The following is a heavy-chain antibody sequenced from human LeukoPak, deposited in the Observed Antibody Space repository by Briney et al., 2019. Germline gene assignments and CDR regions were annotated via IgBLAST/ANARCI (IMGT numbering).Heavy chain of an antibody. J-gene: IGHJ4*02. V-gene: IGHV4-38-2*01. Sequence: PSETLSLTCAVSGYSISSGYYWGWIRQPPGKGLEWIGSIYHSGSTYYNPSLKSRVTISVDPSKNQFSLKLSSVTAADTAVYYCARQNSYYDFWSGYYWRAIGDVGGRYYFDYWGQGTLVTVSS. CDR2: IYHSGST. CDR3: ARQNSYYDFWSGYYWRAIGDVGGRYYFDY. D-gene: IGHD3-3*01. CDR1: GYSISSGYY.